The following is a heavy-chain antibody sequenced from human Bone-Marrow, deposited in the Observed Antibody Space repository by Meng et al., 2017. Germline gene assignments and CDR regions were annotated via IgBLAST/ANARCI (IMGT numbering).Heavy chain of an antibody. Sequence: GESLKISCAASGFTFSSYEMNWVRQAPGKGLEWVSYISSSGSTIYYADSVKGRFTISRDNAKNSLYLQMNSLRAEDTAVYYCASTLLWFGELRFSEHWGQETLVTVSS. V-gene: IGHV3-48*03. D-gene: IGHD3-10*01. J-gene: IGHJ1*01. CDR2: ISSSGSTI. CDR3: ASTLLWFGELRFSEH. CDR1: GFTFSSYE.